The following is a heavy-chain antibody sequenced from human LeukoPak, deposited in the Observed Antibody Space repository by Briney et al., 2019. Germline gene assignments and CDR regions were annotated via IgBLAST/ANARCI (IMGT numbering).Heavy chain of an antibody. CDR1: GYTFTNYG. CDR2: TSGYNGTA. CDR3: ARRSHSMIVVGDFYYYYYTDV. D-gene: IGHD3-22*01. J-gene: IGHJ6*03. Sequence: ASVKVSCKTSGYTFTNYGIGWVRQAPGQGLEWLGWTSGYNGTANYAQKLQGRVTMTTDTSTSTAYMELRSLRSDDTAVYYCARRSHSMIVVGDFYYYYYTDVWGKGTTVTVSS. V-gene: IGHV1-18*01.